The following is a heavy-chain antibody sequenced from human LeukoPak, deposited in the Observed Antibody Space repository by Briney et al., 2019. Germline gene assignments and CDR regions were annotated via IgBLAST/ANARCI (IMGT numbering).Heavy chain of an antibody. CDR3: ARAGRITTFEVVSDFDS. CDR2: IKQDGSEK. D-gene: IGHD3-3*01. CDR1: GFTFSSYW. Sequence: GGSLRLSCAASGFTFSSYWMSWVRQAPGKGLEWVANIKQDGSEKYYVDSVKGRLTISRDNAKNSLYLQVNSLRAEDTAVYYCARAGRITTFEVVSDFDSWGQGTLVTVSS. V-gene: IGHV3-7*01. J-gene: IGHJ4*02.